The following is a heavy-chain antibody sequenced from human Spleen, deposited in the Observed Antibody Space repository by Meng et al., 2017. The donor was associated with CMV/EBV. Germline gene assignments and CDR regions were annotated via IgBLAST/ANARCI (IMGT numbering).Heavy chain of an antibody. CDR3: ATSGPYYYYGMDV. CDR1: GYTFTGYY. Sequence: SCKASGYTFTGYYMHWVRQAPGKGLEWVTSIQNDGRSTYYADSVKGRFTVSRDNSKSTLYLQMNSLRTEDTAVYYCATSGPYYYYGMDVWGQGTTVTVSS. CDR2: IQNDGRST. V-gene: IGHV3-30*02. J-gene: IGHJ6*02. D-gene: IGHD1-26*01.